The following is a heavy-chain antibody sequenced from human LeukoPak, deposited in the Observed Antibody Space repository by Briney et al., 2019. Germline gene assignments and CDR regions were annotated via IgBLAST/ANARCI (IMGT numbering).Heavy chain of an antibody. CDR1: GYTFTGHD. CDR3: ARPDIVVVPAALAAFDI. J-gene: IGHJ3*02. D-gene: IGHD2-2*01. CDR2: INPNSGGT. V-gene: IGHV1-2*02. Sequence: ASVKVSCTASGYTFTGHDMHWVRQAPGQGLEWMGWINPNSGGTNYAQKFQGRVTMTRDTSISTAYMELSRLRSDDTAVYYCARPDIVVVPAALAAFDIWGQGTMVTVSS.